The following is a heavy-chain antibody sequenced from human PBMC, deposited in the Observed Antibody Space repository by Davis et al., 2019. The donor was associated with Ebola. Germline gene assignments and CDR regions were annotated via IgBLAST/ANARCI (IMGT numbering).Heavy chain of an antibody. CDR3: ARDGVPAAHDY. D-gene: IGHD2-2*01. Sequence: GESLKISCAASGFTFSDYWMSWVRHAPGRGLELVANIKEDGSEKYYLDSVKGRLTISRDNAKNSLYLQMNSLRAEDTAVYYCARDGVPAAHDYWGQGTLVTVSS. J-gene: IGHJ4*02. CDR1: GFTFSDYW. CDR2: IKEDGSEK. V-gene: IGHV3-7*03.